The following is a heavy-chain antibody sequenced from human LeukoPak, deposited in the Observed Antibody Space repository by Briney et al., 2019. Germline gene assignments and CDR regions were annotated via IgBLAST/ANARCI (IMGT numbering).Heavy chain of an antibody. CDR3: AKGHCSSTSCYMFDP. D-gene: IGHD2-2*02. CDR2: ISGSGGST. J-gene: IGHJ5*02. CDR1: GFTFSSYA. Sequence: GGSLRLSCAASGFTFSSYAMSWVRQAPGKGLEWVSAISGSGGSTYYADSVKGRFTISRDNSKNTLYLQMNSPRAEDTAVYYCAKGHCSSTSCYMFDPWGQETLVTVSS. V-gene: IGHV3-23*01.